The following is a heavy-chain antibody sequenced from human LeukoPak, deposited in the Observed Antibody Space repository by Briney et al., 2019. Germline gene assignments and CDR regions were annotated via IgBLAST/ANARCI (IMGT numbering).Heavy chain of an antibody. CDR1: GFTFDDYA. V-gene: IGHV3-9*01. D-gene: IGHD6-19*01. CDR2: ISWNSGSI. CDR3: AKESPRKGSGWSVFDY. J-gene: IGHJ4*02. Sequence: GGSLRLSCAASGFTFDDYAMHWVRQAPGKGLEWVSGISWNSGSIGYADSVKGRFTISRDNAKNSLYLQMNSLRAEDTALYYCAKESPRKGSGWSVFDYWGQGTLVTVSP.